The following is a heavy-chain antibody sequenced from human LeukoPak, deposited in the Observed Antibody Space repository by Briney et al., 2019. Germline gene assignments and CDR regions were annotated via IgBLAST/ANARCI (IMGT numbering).Heavy chain of an antibody. CDR1: GGSINNRSYY. Sequence: PSETLSLTCTVSGGSINNRSYYWSWIRQPPGKGLEWIGYIYYTGSTNYNPSLKSRATISVDTSKNQFSLKLTSVTAADTAVYYCARVGITIFGVGPEYFQHWGQGTLVTVSS. CDR2: IYYTGST. J-gene: IGHJ1*01. D-gene: IGHD3-3*01. V-gene: IGHV4-61*01. CDR3: ARVGITIFGVGPEYFQH.